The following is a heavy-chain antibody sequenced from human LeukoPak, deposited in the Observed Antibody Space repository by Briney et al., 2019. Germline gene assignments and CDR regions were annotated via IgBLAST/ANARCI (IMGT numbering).Heavy chain of an antibody. Sequence: PSETLSLTCTVSGGSISSGSYYWSWIRQPAGKGLEWIGRIYTSGSTNYNPSLKSRVTISVDTSKNQFSLKLSSVTAADTAVYYCARLRYFDWLPDYWGQGTLVTVSS. V-gene: IGHV4-61*02. CDR2: IYTSGST. CDR3: ARLRYFDWLPDY. CDR1: GGSISSGSYY. J-gene: IGHJ4*02. D-gene: IGHD3-9*01.